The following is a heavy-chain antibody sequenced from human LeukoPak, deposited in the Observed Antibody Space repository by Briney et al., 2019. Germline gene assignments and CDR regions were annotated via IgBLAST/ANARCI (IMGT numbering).Heavy chain of an antibody. CDR1: GYTFTSYG. CDR2: MNPNSGGT. V-gene: IGHV1-2*04. CDR3: ALLGTVVVSDY. J-gene: IGHJ4*02. Sequence: GASVKVSCKASGYTFTSYGISWVRQATGQGLEWMGWMNPNSGGTNYAQKFQGWVTMTRDTSISTAYMELSRLRSDDTAVYYCALLGTVVVSDYWGQGTLVTVSS. D-gene: IGHD3-22*01.